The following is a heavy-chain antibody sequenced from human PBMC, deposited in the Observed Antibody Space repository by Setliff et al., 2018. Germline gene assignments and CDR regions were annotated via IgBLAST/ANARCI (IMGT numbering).Heavy chain of an antibody. J-gene: IGHJ4*02. D-gene: IGHD3-16*01. CDR1: GDSVTSDSYY. V-gene: IGHV4-39*01. CDR3: ARLPNYVWGGPVDY. CDR2: VSYSGRT. Sequence: PSETLSLTCIVTGDSVTSDSYYWGWVRQPPGKGLEWVGSVSYSGRTFYNPSLKSRVTISVDTSKNQFSLTLSSVTAADTAVYYCARLPNYVWGGPVDYWGQGTLVTSPQ.